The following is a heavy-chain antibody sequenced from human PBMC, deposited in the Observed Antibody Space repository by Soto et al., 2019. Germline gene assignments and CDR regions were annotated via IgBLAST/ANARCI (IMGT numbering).Heavy chain of an antibody. CDR3: AKTTYYYDTNGYYFFDY. Sequence: GGSLRLSCAASGFTFSSYAMTWVRQAPGKGLEWVSIITGSGGRTYYADSVKGRFTISRDNSKNTLYLQMNSLRAEDAAIYYCAKTTYYYDTNGYYFFDYWGQGTPVTVSS. CDR2: ITGSGGRT. D-gene: IGHD3-22*01. V-gene: IGHV3-23*01. CDR1: GFTFSSYA. J-gene: IGHJ4*02.